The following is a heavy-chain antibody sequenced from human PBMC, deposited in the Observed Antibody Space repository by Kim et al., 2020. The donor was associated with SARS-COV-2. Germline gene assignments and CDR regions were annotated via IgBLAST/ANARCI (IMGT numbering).Heavy chain of an antibody. V-gene: IGHV3-30*02. J-gene: IGHJ4*02. Sequence: YADSVKGRFTISRDNSKNTLYLQMNSLRAEDTAVYYCAKEGYSGYDSLDYWGQGTLVTVSS. D-gene: IGHD5-12*01. CDR3: AKEGYSGYDSLDY.